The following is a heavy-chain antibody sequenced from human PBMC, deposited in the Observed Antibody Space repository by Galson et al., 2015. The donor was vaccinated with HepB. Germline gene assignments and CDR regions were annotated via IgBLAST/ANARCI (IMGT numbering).Heavy chain of an antibody. J-gene: IGHJ4*02. CDR2: IYPGDSDT. V-gene: IGHV5-51*01. Sequence: QSGAEVKKPGESLKISCTGSGYIFTSYWIGWVRQMPGKGLEWMGIIYPGDSDTRYSPSFQGQVTISADKSISTAYLQWSSLKASDTAMYYCARPSQPGLKGGATQYWGQGTLVTVSS. CDR1: GYIFTSYW. CDR3: ARPSQPGLKGGATQY. D-gene: IGHD1-26*01.